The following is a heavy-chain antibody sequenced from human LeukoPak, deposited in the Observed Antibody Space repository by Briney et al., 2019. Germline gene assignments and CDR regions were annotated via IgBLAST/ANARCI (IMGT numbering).Heavy chain of an antibody. CDR2: ISSSSSYI. V-gene: IGHV3-21*01. CDR3: ARDGADYGDADY. CDR1: GFTFSSYS. J-gene: IGHJ4*02. D-gene: IGHD4-17*01. Sequence: GGSLRLSCAASGFTFSSYSMNWVRQAPGKGLEWVSSISSSSSYIYYADSVKGRFTISRDNSKNTLYLQMNSLRAEDTAVYYCARDGADYGDADYWGQGTLVTVSS.